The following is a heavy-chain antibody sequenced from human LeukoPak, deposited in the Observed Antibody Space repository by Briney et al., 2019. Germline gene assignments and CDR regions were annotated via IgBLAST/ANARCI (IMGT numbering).Heavy chain of an antibody. J-gene: IGHJ4*02. D-gene: IGHD3-22*01. CDR1: GFTFDDYA. Sequence: GGSLRLSCAASGFTFDDYAMHWVRQAPGKGLEWVSGISWNSGSIGYADSVKGRFTISRDNSKNTLYLQMNSLRAEDTAVYYCAKRGSGYYWGFDYWGQGTLVTVSS. V-gene: IGHV3-9*01. CDR3: AKRGSGYYWGFDY. CDR2: ISWNSGSI.